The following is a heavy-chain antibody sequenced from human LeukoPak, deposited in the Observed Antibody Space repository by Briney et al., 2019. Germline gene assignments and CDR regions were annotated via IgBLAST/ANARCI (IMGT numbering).Heavy chain of an antibody. CDR3: ARGLTILNWLDP. V-gene: IGHV1-69*13. D-gene: IGHD3-3*01. J-gene: IGHJ5*02. CDR2: IIPIFGTA. CDR1: GGTFSSYA. Sequence: SVKVSCKASGGTFSSYAISWVRQAPGQGLEWMGGIIPIFGTANYAQKFQGRVTITADESTSTAYMELSSLRSEDTAVYYCARGLTILNWLDPWGQGTLVTVSS.